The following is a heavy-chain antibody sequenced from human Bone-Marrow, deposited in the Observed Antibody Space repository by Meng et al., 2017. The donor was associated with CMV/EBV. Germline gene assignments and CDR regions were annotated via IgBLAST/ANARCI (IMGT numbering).Heavy chain of an antibody. CDR3: ARDLPYMVRGCHYYGMDV. J-gene: IGHJ6*02. D-gene: IGHD3-10*01. Sequence: SETLSLTCTVSGGSISSSSYYWGWTRQPPGKGREWIGSIYYSGSTYYNPSLKSRVTISVDTSKNQFSLKLSSVTAADPAVYYCARDLPYMVRGCHYYGMDVWGQGTTVTVSS. CDR1: GGSISSSSYY. CDR2: IYYSGST. V-gene: IGHV4-39*07.